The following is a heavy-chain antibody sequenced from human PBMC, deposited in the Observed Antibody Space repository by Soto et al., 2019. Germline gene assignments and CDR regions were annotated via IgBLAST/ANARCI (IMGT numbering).Heavy chain of an antibody. CDR2: ISSSSSYI. Sequence: EVQLVESGGGLVKPGGSLRLSCAASGFTFSSYSMNWVRQAPGKGLEWVSSISSSSSYIYYADSVKGRVTISRDNAKNSLYLQMNSLRAEDTAVYYCARGQGGGSSWYMIGYWGQGTLVTVSS. CDR3: ARGQGGGSSWYMIGY. J-gene: IGHJ4*02. CDR1: GFTFSSYS. D-gene: IGHD6-13*01. V-gene: IGHV3-21*01.